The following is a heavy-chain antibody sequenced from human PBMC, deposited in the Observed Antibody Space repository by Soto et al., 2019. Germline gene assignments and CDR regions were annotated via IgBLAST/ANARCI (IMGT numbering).Heavy chain of an antibody. CDR1: GGSISSSSYY. CDR3: ARLNVAVAGTVY. Sequence: SETLSLTCTVSGGSISSSSYYWCWIRHPPGKGLEWIGSIYYSGSTYYNPSLKSRVTISVDTSKNQFSLKLSSVTAADTAVYYCARLNVAVAGTVYWGQGTLVTVSS. D-gene: IGHD6-19*01. V-gene: IGHV4-39*01. CDR2: IYYSGST. J-gene: IGHJ4*02.